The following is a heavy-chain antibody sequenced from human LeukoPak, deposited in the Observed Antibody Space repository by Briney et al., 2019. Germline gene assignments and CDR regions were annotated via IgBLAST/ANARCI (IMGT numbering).Heavy chain of an antibody. CDR2: INPNSGGT. D-gene: IGHD3-22*01. CDR3: AREFREYYYDSSGYYYGNWFDP. V-gene: IGHV1-2*02. Sequence: GASVKVSCKASGYTFTGYYMHWVRQAPGQGLEWIGWINPNSGGTNYAQKFQGRVTMTRDTSISTAYMELSRLRSDDTAVYYCAREFREYYYDSSGYYYGNWFDPWGQGTLVTVSS. CDR1: GYTFTGYY. J-gene: IGHJ5*02.